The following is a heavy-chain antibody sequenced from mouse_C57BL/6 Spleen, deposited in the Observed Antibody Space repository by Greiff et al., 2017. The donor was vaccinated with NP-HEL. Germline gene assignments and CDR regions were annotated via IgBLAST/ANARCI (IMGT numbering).Heavy chain of an antibody. CDR1: GFTFSSYA. J-gene: IGHJ3*01. Sequence: EVKVVESGEGLVKPGGSLKLSCAASGFTFSSYAMSWVRQTPEKRLEWVAYISSGGDYIYYADTVKGRFTISRDNARNALYLQMSSLKSEDTAMYYCTRGGSSGPAWFAYWGQGTLVTVSA. V-gene: IGHV5-9-1*02. D-gene: IGHD3-2*02. CDR3: TRGGSSGPAWFAY. CDR2: ISSGGDYI.